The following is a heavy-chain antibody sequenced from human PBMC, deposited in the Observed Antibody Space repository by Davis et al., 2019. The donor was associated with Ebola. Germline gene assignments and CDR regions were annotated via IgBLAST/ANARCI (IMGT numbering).Heavy chain of an antibody. J-gene: IGHJ4*02. CDR1: GFTFSSYA. CDR2: ISYDGSNK. CDR3: AKEGLATMIVVVIPDFDY. D-gene: IGHD3-22*01. V-gene: IGHV3-30-3*01. Sequence: GESLKISCAASGFTFSSYAMHWVRQAPGKGLEWVAVISYDGSNKYYADSVKGRFTISRDNSKNTLYLQMNSLRAEDTAVYYCAKEGLATMIVVVIPDFDYWGQGTLVTVSS.